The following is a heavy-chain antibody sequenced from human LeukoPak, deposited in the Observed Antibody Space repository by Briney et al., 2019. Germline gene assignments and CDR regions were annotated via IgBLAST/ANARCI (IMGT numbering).Heavy chain of an antibody. CDR2: IYYSGST. J-gene: IGHJ6*02. Sequence: KPSETLSLTCTVSGGSISSSSYYWGWIRQPPGKGLEWIGSIYYSGSTYYNPSLKSRVTISVDTSKNQFSLKLSSVTAADTAVYYCARLGIRFDYYYGMDVWGQGTTVTVSS. CDR3: ARLGIRFDYYYGMDV. D-gene: IGHD7-27*01. CDR1: GGSISSSSYY. V-gene: IGHV4-39*01.